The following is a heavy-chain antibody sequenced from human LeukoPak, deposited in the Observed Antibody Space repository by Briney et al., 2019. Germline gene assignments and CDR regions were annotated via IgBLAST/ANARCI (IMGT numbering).Heavy chain of an antibody. D-gene: IGHD5-18*01. CDR1: GGSISSYY. CDR3: ARGGNTAMLKFLMPYYYMDV. CDR2: IYYSGST. V-gene: IGHV4-59*01. Sequence: SETLSLTCTVSGGSISSYYWSWIRQPPGKGLEWIGYIYYSGSTNYNPSLKSRVTISVDTSKNQFSLKLSSVTAADTAVYYCARGGNTAMLKFLMPYYYMDVWGKGTTVTVSS. J-gene: IGHJ6*03.